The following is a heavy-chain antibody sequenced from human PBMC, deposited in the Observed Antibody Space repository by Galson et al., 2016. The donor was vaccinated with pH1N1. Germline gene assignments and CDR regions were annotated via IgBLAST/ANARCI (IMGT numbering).Heavy chain of an antibody. CDR2: VYHSGTA. D-gene: IGHD1-7*01. CDR3: ARHDYWNSLDY. J-gene: IGHJ4*02. Sequence: ETLSLTCGVSGFHITNTNWWGWIRQPPGKGLEWIGSVYHSGTAYYNPSLKSRVTISVDTSKNQFSVKLRSVTAADTAVYYCARHDYWNSLDYWSQGIQITV. V-gene: IGHV4-38-2*01. CDR1: GFHITNTNW.